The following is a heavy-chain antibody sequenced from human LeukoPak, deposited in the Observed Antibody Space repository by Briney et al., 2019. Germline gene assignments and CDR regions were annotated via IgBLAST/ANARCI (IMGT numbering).Heavy chain of an antibody. CDR3: ARGYFSSNWFDP. Sequence: SETLSLTCAVYGGSFSGYYWSWIRQPPGKGLEWIGEINHSGSTNYNPSLKSRVTISVDTSKNQFSLKLSSVTAADTAVYYCARGYFSSNWFDPWGQGTLVTVSS. CDR2: INHSGST. D-gene: IGHD3-3*01. CDR1: GGSFSGYY. J-gene: IGHJ5*02. V-gene: IGHV4-34*01.